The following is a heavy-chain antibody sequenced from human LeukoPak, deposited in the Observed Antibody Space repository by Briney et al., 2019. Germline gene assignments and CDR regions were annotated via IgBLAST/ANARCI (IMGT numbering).Heavy chain of an antibody. CDR1: GFTFSSYW. J-gene: IGHJ4*02. CDR2: IKQDGSEK. V-gene: IGHV3-7*03. D-gene: IGHD4-17*01. Sequence: PGGSLRLSCAASGFTFSSYWMSWVRQAPGKGLEWVANIKQDGSEKYYVDSVKGRFTISRDNAKNSLYLQMNSLRAEDTAVYYCARASPSDYGDSPFDYWGQGTLVTVSS. CDR3: ARASPSDYGDSPFDY.